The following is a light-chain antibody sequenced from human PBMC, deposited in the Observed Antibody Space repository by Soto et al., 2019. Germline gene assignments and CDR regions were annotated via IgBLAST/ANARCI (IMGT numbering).Light chain of an antibody. CDR1: SSNIGACYG. V-gene: IGLV1-40*01. CDR2: AVN. J-gene: IGLJ2*01. CDR3: QSYASSLHVV. Sequence: QSVLTQPPSVSGAPGQSVTISCTGTSSNIGACYGVLWYQQYPGTAPRLLIYAVNNRPSGVPERFSGSKSGSSASLAITGLLAEDEADYYCQSYASSLHVVFGGGTQLTVL.